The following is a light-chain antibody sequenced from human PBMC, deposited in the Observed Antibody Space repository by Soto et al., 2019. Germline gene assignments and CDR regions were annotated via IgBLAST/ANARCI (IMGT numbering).Light chain of an antibody. CDR1: SRDVDAFDY. J-gene: IGLJ1*01. CDR3: TSFTSSSTQV. V-gene: IGLV2-14*01. Sequence: QRGLAYPASVCRTPGQSLTISCTRTSRDVDAFDYVSWYQQHPGKAPKLMIFEVSDRPSGVSDRFSGSKSGSTASLTISGLQAEDEANYFCTSFTSSSTQVFGTGTKVTVL. CDR2: EVS.